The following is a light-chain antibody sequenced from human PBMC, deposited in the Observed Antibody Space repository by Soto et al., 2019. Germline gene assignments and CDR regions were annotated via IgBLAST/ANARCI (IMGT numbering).Light chain of an antibody. CDR1: QSLSSIY. V-gene: IGKV3-20*01. CDR2: GTS. CDR3: QQYGPSLPMYT. Sequence: EIVLTQSPGTLSLSPGERATLSCRTSQSLSSIYLAWYQQKPGQAPRLLIYGTSNRATDIPDRFSGSGSGTDFTLTISRLEPEDFAVYYCQQYGPSLPMYTFGQGTKLEIK. J-gene: IGKJ2*01.